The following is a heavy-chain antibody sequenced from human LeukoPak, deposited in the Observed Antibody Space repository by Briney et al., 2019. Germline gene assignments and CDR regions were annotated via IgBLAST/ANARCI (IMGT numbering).Heavy chain of an antibody. CDR1: GFTFSSYT. CDR2: KTTSDGNT. J-gene: IGHJ4*02. Sequence: GGSLRLSCAASGFTFSSYTMSWVRQAPGKGLEWVSTKTTSDGNTYYADSVKGRFTVSRDNSKNTLFLQMNSLRAEDTAVYYCAKDGGLWVSAHWGDSWGRGTLVTVSS. D-gene: IGHD7-27*01. V-gene: IGHV3-23*01. CDR3: AKDGGLWVSAHWGDS.